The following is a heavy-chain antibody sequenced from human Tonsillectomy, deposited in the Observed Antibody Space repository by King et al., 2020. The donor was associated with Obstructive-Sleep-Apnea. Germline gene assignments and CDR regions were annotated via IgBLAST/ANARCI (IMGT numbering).Heavy chain of an antibody. CDR2: ISSSSSYI. CDR1: GFTFSSYS. CDR3: ARVLPLTHSSSGYELSDY. D-gene: IGHD6-13*01. V-gene: IGHV3-21*01. J-gene: IGHJ4*02. Sequence: VQLVESGGGLVKPGGSLRLSCAASGFTFSSYSMNWVRQDPGKGLEWVSSISSSSSYIYYADSVKGRFTISRDNAKNSLYLQMNSRRAEDTAVYYCARVLPLTHSSSGYELSDYWGQGTLVTVSS.